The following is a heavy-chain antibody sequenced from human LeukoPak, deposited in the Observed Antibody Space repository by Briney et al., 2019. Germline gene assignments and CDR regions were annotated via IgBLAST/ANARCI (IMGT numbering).Heavy chain of an antibody. D-gene: IGHD3-9*01. J-gene: IGHJ4*02. CDR1: GFTFSSFD. CDR2: ISSSGSII. V-gene: IGHV3-48*03. Sequence: PGGSLRLSCTASGFTFSSFDMNWVRQAPGKGLEWVSYISSSGSIIYYADSVMGRFTISRDNAKNSLYLQMHSLRAEDTAVYYCARPPALNYWGQGTLVTVSS. CDR3: ARPPALNY.